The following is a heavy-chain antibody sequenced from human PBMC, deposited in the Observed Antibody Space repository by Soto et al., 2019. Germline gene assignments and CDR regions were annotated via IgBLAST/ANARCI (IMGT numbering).Heavy chain of an antibody. D-gene: IGHD2-15*01. CDR2: IESKTDGGTT. CDR3: NPTILGYCSGGSCYSSWFDP. V-gene: IGHV3-15*04. J-gene: IGHJ5*02. Sequence: PGGSLRLSCAASGFTFSNAWMSWVRQAPGKGLEWVGRIESKTDGGTTDYAAPVKGRFTISRDDSKNTLYLQMNSLKTEDTAVYYCNPTILGYCSGGSCYSSWFDPWGQGTLVTVSS. CDR1: GFTFSNAW.